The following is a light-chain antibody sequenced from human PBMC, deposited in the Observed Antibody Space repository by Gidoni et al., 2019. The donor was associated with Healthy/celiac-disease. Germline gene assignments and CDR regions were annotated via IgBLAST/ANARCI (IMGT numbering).Light chain of an antibody. CDR1: QSVSSY. CDR3: QQRSNWPRT. CDR2: GAS. V-gene: IGKV3-11*01. Sequence: IVLPQSPATLSLSPGERATLSCRASQSVSSYLAWYQQKPGQAPRLLIYGASNRATGIPARFSGSGSGTDFTLTISSLEPEDFAVYYCQQRSNWPRTFGQGTKVEIK. J-gene: IGKJ1*01.